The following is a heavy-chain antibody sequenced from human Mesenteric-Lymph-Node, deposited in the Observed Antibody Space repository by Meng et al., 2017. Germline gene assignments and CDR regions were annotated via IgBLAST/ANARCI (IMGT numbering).Heavy chain of an antibody. Sequence: QVRLQQWGAGLLKPSETLSLTCAVYGGSFSGYYWSWIRQPPGKGLEWIGEINHSGSTNYNPSLKSRVTISVDTSKNQFSLKLSSVTAADTAVYYCARGQKGYFDLWGRGTLVTVSS. V-gene: IGHV4-34*01. CDR1: GGSFSGYY. J-gene: IGHJ2*01. CDR3: ARGQKGYFDL. CDR2: INHSGST.